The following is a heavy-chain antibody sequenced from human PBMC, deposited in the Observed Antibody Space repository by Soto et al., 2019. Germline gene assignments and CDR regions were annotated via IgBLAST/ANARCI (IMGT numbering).Heavy chain of an antibody. D-gene: IGHD2-8*01. V-gene: IGHV1-69*12. J-gene: IGHJ6*02. CDR3: ARARSLYDGTSMDV. CDR1: GGTFSSYA. Sequence: QVQLVQSGAEVKKPGSSVNVSCKASGGTFSSYAISWVRQAPGQGLEWMGGIIPIFGTANYAQKFQGRVTITADESTSTAYMALSSLRSEDTAVYYCARARSLYDGTSMDVWGQGTTVPVS. CDR2: IIPIFGTA.